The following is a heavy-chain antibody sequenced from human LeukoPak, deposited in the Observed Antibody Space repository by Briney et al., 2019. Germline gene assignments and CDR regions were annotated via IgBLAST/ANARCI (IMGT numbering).Heavy chain of an antibody. J-gene: IGHJ4*02. V-gene: IGHV1-46*01. CDR3: ARVGYYDFWSGYYYFDY. CDR2: INPSGGST. CDR1: GYTFTSYY. Sequence: GASVKVSCKASGYTFTSYYMHWVRQAPGQGLEWMGIINPSGGSTSYAQKFQGRVTMTRDTSTSTVYMELSSLRSEDTAVYYCARVGYYDFWSGYYYFDYWGQGTLVTVSS. D-gene: IGHD3-3*01.